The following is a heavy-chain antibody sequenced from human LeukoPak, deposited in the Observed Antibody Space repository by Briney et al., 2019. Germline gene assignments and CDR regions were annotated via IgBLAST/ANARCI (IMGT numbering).Heavy chain of an antibody. CDR3: ARGRQIGGTYYAYED. D-gene: IGHD1-26*01. Sequence: GGSLRLSCAASGFTVSTNYMSWVRQAPGKGLEWVSTIYSGGSTYFAGSVKGRFTISRDNSKNMVYLQMNSLRAGDTAVYYCARGRQIGGTYYAYEDWGQGTLVTVSS. J-gene: IGHJ4*02. V-gene: IGHV3-66*01. CDR2: IYSGGST. CDR1: GFTVSTNY.